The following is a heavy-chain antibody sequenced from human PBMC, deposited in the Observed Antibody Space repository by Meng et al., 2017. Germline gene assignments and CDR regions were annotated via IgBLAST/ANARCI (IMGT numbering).Heavy chain of an antibody. Sequence: QVQLREGCGGLLKPSETLSLHFDVYGGSFSGYYWSWIRQPPGKGLEWIGEINHSGSTNYNPSLKSRVTMSLDTSKNQFSLRLSSVTAADTAVYYCARSHSVTIVAFDYWGQGTLVTVSS. D-gene: IGHD4-17*01. CDR2: INHSGST. V-gene: IGHV4-34*01. CDR3: ARSHSVTIVAFDY. CDR1: GGSFSGYY. J-gene: IGHJ4*02.